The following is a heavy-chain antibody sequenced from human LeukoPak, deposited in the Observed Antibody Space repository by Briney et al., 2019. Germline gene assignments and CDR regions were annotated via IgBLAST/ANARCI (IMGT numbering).Heavy chain of an antibody. J-gene: IGHJ3*02. D-gene: IGHD2-21*02. CDR2: IHYSGST. CDR3: ARAGVVTAIPPDAFDI. V-gene: IGHV4-30-4*01. CDR1: GGSISSGDYY. Sequence: SETLSLTCTVSGGSISSGDYYWSWIRQPPGKGLEWIGYIHYSGSTYYNPSLKSRVTISVDTSKNQFSLKLSSVTAADTAVYYCARAGVVTAIPPDAFDIWGQGTMVTVSS.